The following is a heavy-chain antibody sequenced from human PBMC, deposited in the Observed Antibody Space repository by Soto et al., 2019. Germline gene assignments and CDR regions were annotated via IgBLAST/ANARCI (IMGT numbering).Heavy chain of an antibody. V-gene: IGHV3-74*01. J-gene: IGHJ6*02. CDR1: EFTFSSYW. Sequence: GGSLRLSCVASEFTFSSYWMHWVRQVPGKGLVWVSRLNEDGSFTTYADSVKGRFTISRDNAKKTLYLQMNSLRAEDTAVYYCARDLSGRADVWGQGTTVTVSS. CDR2: LNEDGSFT. CDR3: ARDLSGRADV. D-gene: IGHD3-10*01.